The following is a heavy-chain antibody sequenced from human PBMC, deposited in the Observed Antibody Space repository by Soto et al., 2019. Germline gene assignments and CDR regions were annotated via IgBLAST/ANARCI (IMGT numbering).Heavy chain of an antibody. Sequence: PVGSLRLSCAASGFTFSSYGMHWVRQAPGKGLEWVAVISYDGSNKYYADSVKGRFTISRDNSKNTLYLQMNSLRAEDTAVYYCAKDLPLRYWGQGTLVTVSS. CDR1: GFTFSSYG. V-gene: IGHV3-30*18. J-gene: IGHJ4*02. CDR3: AKDLPLRY. CDR2: ISYDGSNK.